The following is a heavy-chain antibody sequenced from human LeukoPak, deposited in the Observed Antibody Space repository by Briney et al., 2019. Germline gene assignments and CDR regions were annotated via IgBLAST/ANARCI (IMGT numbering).Heavy chain of an antibody. Sequence: ASVKVSCKASGYTFTGYYMHWVRQAPGQGLEWMGWISAYNGNTNYAQKLQGRVTMTTDTSTSTAYMELRSLRSDDTAVYYCARGYCSSTSCRLLDYWGQGTLVTVSS. CDR3: ARGYCSSTSCRLLDY. V-gene: IGHV1-18*04. D-gene: IGHD2-2*01. J-gene: IGHJ4*02. CDR2: ISAYNGNT. CDR1: GYTFTGYY.